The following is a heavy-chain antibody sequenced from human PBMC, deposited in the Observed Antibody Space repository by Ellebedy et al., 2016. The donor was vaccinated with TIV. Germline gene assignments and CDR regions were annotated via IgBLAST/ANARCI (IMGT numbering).Heavy chain of an antibody. V-gene: IGHV1-46*01. D-gene: IGHD6-13*01. CDR1: GYTFTSYY. J-gene: IGHJ4*02. CDR2: INPTGGST. Sequence: AASVKVSCKASGYTFTSYYMHWVRQAPGQGLEWMGIINPTGGSTTYAQKFQGRVTMTRDMSTSTVYMELSSLRSEDPAVYFCARAAAVDPYYFDFWGQGTLVTVSS. CDR3: ARAAAVDPYYFDF.